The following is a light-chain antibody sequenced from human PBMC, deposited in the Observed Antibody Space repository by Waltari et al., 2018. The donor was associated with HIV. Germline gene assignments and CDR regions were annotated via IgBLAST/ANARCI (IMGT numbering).Light chain of an antibody. CDR2: KDS. Sequence: SYALTQPPSVSVSPGQTARITCSGDASPKKYGYWYQQKPGQAPVLVIYKDSERPSGIPERLSGSSSGTTVTLTISGVQSEDEADYYCQSVDSSGTYVVFGGGTKLTVL. V-gene: IGLV3-25*03. CDR1: ASPKKY. CDR3: QSVDSSGTYVV. J-gene: IGLJ2*01.